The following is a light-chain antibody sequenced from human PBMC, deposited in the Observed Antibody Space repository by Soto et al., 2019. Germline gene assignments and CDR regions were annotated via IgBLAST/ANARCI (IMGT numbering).Light chain of an antibody. CDR1: QSVSSN. V-gene: IGKV3-15*01. J-gene: IGKJ1*01. Sequence: EIVMTQSPATLSVSPGERATLSCRASQSVSSNLAWYQQKPGQAPRLLINDASTRAAGVPARFSGSGSGTEFTLTISSLQSEDFAVYYCQQYDSSPRTFGQGTKVEIK. CDR3: QQYDSSPRT. CDR2: DAS.